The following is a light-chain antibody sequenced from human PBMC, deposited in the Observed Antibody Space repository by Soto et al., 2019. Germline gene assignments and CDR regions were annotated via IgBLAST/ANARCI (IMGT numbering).Light chain of an antibody. Sequence: QSALTQPPSASGSPGQSVTISCTGTGSDVASYDYVSWYQQHPGKAPKLIIYEVTKRPSGVPDRFSASKSGTTAFLTVSGLQAEDEAYYYCSSYADTNNLVFGGGTKLTVL. V-gene: IGLV2-8*01. CDR1: GSDVASYDY. J-gene: IGLJ2*01. CDR2: EVT. CDR3: SSYADTNNLV.